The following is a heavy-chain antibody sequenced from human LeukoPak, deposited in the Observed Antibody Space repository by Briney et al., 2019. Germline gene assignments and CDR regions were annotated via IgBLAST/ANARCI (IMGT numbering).Heavy chain of an antibody. D-gene: IGHD3-3*01. V-gene: IGHV3-21*01. CDR2: ISSSSNYI. Sequence: GGSLRLSCAASGFTFSSYSMNWVRQALGEGLEWVSSISSSSNYIHYADSVKGRFTISRDTATNSLFLQMNSLRAEDTAVYFCARDLTDDFWGGYHFDYWGQEILVTVSS. CDR1: GFTFSSYS. J-gene: IGHJ4*02. CDR3: ARDLTDDFWGGYHFDY.